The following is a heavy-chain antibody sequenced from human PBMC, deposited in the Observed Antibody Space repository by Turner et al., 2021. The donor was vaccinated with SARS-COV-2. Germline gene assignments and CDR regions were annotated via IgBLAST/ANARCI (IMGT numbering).Heavy chain of an antibody. CDR3: AKRGHCSSIACLLES. J-gene: IGHJ5*02. CDR1: ALTFSTYA. V-gene: IGHV3-23*01. Sequence: EVQLLGSGGGLVQPGESLRLSCAATALTFSTYAMSLVRQVPGRGLECVLIISGSGTTIYEADSVKGWFTISRDNSKNTVYLQMNSLRAEDTALYYCAKRGHCSSIACLLESWGQGTRVTVSS. CDR2: ISGSGTTI. D-gene: IGHD2-2*01.